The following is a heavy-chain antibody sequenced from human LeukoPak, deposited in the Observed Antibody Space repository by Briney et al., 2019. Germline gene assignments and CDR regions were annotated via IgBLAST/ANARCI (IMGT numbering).Heavy chain of an antibody. CDR3: ARVVYTVYGGAFDI. CDR2: IYYSGRT. J-gene: IGHJ3*02. Sequence: PSETLSLTCTVSGGSLSGYYWGWIRQPPGKGLEWIGSIYYSGRTYYSPSLKSRIPISVDTSKNQFSLKLTSVTAADTAVYSCARVVYTVYGGAFDIWGQGTVVTVSS. CDR1: GGSLSGYY. V-gene: IGHV4-39*07. D-gene: IGHD5/OR15-5a*01.